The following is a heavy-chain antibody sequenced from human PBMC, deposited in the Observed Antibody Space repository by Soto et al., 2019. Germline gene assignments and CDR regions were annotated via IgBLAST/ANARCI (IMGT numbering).Heavy chain of an antibody. J-gene: IGHJ5*02. CDR1: GGSISSYY. V-gene: IGHV4-4*07. CDR2: IYTSGST. CDR3: ARGLYNWNDYNRFDP. D-gene: IGHD1-20*01. Sequence: SETLSLTCTVSGGSISSYYWSCIRQPAWKGLEWIGLIYTSGSTNYNPSLTSRVTMSVDTAKNQFSLKLSSVTAADTAVYYCARGLYNWNDYNRFDPWGQGTMVTVSS.